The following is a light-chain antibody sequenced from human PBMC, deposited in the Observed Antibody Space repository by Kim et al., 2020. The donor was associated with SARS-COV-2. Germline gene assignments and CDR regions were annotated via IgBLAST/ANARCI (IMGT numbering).Light chain of an antibody. J-gene: IGLJ3*02. V-gene: IGLV4-69*01. CDR2: VNSDGSY. CDR1: RGRSKYA. Sequence: SVKLACTRGRGRSKYAGEWDQQRAETGPRFLMKVNSDGSYDRGDGIPVRFSGSASGAERYLTISSLQSEDEADYYCQAWGPGIRVFGGGTQLTVL. CDR3: QAWGPGIRV.